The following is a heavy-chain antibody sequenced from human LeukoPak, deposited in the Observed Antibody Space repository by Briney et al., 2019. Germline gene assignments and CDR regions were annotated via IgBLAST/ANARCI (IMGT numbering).Heavy chain of an antibody. CDR3: AKASCSGGSCYSGPDY. J-gene: IGHJ4*02. D-gene: IGHD2-15*01. V-gene: IGHV3-53*01. CDR1: GFTVSSNY. Sequence: PGGSLRLSCAASGFTVSSNYMSWVRQAPGKGLEWVSVIYSGGSTYYADSVKGRFTISRDNSKNTLYLQMNSLRAEDTAVYYCAKASCSGGSCYSGPDYWGQGTLVTVSS. CDR2: IYSGGST.